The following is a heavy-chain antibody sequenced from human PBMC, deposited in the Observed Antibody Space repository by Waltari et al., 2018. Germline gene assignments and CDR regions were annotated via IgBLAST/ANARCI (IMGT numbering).Heavy chain of an antibody. CDR2: VYHSGST. J-gene: IGHJ6*02. CDR3: ARDEENWDGYYDGMDV. V-gene: IGHV4-38-2*02. Sequence: QVQLQESGPGLVKPSATLSLTCAVSGYSIRSGYYCGWIRKPPGKGLEWIGSVYHSGSTDDNPSRNSRVTISVDTSKNQVSLKLSSVTAADTAVYYCARDEENWDGYYDGMDVWGQGTTVTVSS. D-gene: IGHD1-26*01. CDR1: GYSIRSGYY.